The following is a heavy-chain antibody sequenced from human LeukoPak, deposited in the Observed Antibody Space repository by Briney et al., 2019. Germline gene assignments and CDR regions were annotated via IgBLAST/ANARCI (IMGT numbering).Heavy chain of an antibody. CDR3: ARDLRGSNAY. CDR2: ISSNGGST. V-gene: IGHV3-64*01. D-gene: IGHD1-26*01. CDR1: GFTFSSYA. J-gene: IGHJ4*02. Sequence: GGSLRLSCAASGFTFSSYAMHWVRQAPGKGLDYVSGISSNGGSTNYANSVKGRFTISRDNSKNTLYLQMASLRVEDMAVYYCARDLRGSNAYWGQGTLVTVSS.